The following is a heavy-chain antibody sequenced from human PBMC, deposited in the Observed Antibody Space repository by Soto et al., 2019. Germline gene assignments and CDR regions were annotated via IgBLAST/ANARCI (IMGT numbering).Heavy chain of an antibody. D-gene: IGHD4-17*01. CDR3: ARPDYGDYWYFDL. Sequence: QMQLVQSGPEVKKPGTSVKVSCKASGFPFSSSVVQWVRQGRGQRLEWIGWIVVGSGHTKYAQKFQERVSITRDMSPSTAYMELTSLRSEDTAMYYCARPDYGDYWYFDLWGRGTRVTVSS. V-gene: IGHV1-58*01. J-gene: IGHJ2*01. CDR1: GFPFSSSV. CDR2: IVVGSGHT.